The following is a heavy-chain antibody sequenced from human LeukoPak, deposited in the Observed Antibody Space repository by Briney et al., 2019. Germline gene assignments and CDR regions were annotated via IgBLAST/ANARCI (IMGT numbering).Heavy chain of an antibody. J-gene: IGHJ4*02. CDR2: IHSSGST. Sequence: SETLSLTCTVSGDSISTTNYYWGWIRQPPGKGLEWVGSIHSSGSTYYNPSLKSRVTISGDTSRKQFSLRLSSVTAADTAVYYCARADSGSYYHDYWGQGTLVTVSS. D-gene: IGHD1-26*01. V-gene: IGHV4-39*07. CDR3: ARADSGSYYHDY. CDR1: GDSISTTNYY.